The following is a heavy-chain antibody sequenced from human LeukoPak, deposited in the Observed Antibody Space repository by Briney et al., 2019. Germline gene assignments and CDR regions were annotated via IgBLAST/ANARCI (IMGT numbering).Heavy chain of an antibody. CDR2: ISSSSSTI. D-gene: IGHD3-22*01. V-gene: IGHV3-48*01. Sequence: GGSLRLSCAASGFTFSSYSMNWVRQAPGKGLEWVSYISSSSSTIYYADSVKGRFTTSRDNAKNSLYLQMNSLRAEDTAAYYCARDWGYYYDSSGYDYWGQGTLVTVSS. CDR3: ARDWGYYYDSSGYDY. J-gene: IGHJ4*02. CDR1: GFTFSSYS.